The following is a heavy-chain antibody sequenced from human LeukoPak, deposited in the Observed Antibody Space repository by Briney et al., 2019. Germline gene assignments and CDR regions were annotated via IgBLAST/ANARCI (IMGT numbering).Heavy chain of an antibody. Sequence: SETLSLTCTVSGGSISSYYWSWIRQPPGKGLEWIGYIYYSGSTNYNPSLKSRVTISVDTSKNQFSPKLSSVTAADTAVYYCARHFPDSSGYYFQHWGQGTLVTVSS. CDR1: GGSISSYY. CDR2: IYYSGST. V-gene: IGHV4-59*08. CDR3: ARHFPDSSGYYFQH. D-gene: IGHD3-22*01. J-gene: IGHJ1*01.